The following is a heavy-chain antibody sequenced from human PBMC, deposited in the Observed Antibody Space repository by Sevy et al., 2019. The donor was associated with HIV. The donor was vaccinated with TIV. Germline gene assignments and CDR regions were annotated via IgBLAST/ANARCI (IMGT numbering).Heavy chain of an antibody. D-gene: IGHD2-8*01. J-gene: IGHJ5*02. CDR2: IYSGGST. CDR3: ARTPLYCTNGVCYKGDWFDP. V-gene: IGHV3-53*01. CDR1: GFTVSSNY. Sequence: GGSLSLSCAASGFTVSSNYMSWVRQAPGKGLEWVSVIYSGGSTYYADSVKGRFTISRDNSKNTLYLQMNSLRAEDTAVYYCARTPLYCTNGVCYKGDWFDPWGQGTLVTVSS.